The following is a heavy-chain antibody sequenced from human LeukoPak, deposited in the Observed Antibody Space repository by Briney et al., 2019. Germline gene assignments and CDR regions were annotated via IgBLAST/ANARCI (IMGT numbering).Heavy chain of an antibody. D-gene: IGHD1-26*01. CDR2: ISSSSSYI. CDR1: GFTFSSYW. V-gene: IGHV3-21*01. CDR3: ARDRGMYSGSPPDY. Sequence: GGSLRLSCAASGFTFSSYWMHWVRHDPGKGLEWVSSISSSSSYIYYAVSVKGRFTISRDNAKNSLYLQMNSLRAEDTAVYYCARDRGMYSGSPPDYWGQGTLVTVSS. J-gene: IGHJ4*02.